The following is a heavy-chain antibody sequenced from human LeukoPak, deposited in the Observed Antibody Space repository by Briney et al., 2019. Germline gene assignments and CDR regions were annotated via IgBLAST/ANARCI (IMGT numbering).Heavy chain of an antibody. V-gene: IGHV5-51*01. Sequence: GESLKISCKGSGYSFTSYWIGWARQMPGKGLEWMGIIYPGDSDTRYSPSFQGQVTISADKSISTAYLQWSSLKASDTAMYYCARRYYYDSSGSTPLFDYWGQGTLVTVSS. CDR2: IYPGDSDT. D-gene: IGHD3-22*01. CDR1: GYSFTSYW. CDR3: ARRYYYDSSGSTPLFDY. J-gene: IGHJ4*02.